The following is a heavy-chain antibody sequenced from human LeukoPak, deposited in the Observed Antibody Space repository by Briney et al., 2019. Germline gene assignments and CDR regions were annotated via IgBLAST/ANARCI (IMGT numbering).Heavy chain of an antibody. J-gene: IGHJ4*02. D-gene: IGHD5-18*01. V-gene: IGHV3-21*01. Sequence: GGSLRLSCAASGFTFSSYSMNWVRQAPGKGLEWVSSISSSSSYIYYADSVKGRFTISRDNAKNSLYLQMNSLRAEDTAVYYCARHLQLWSGRGEDYWGQGTLVTVSS. CDR1: GFTFSSYS. CDR3: ARHLQLWSGRGEDY. CDR2: ISSSSSYI.